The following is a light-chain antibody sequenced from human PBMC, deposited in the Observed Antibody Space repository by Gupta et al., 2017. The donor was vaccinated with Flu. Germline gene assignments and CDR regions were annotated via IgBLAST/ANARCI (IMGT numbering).Light chain of an antibody. V-gene: IGKV1-39*01. CDR2: TAS. CDR1: QIINTY. CDR3: QQTDSIPRT. J-gene: IGKJ1*01. Sequence: PSSLSASVGDRVTITCRASQIINTYLNWYQQKPGKAPNLLIYTASSLQSGVPSRFSGSGSGTHFTLTISMLQPEDLATYYCQQTDSIPRTFGQGTKVEIK.